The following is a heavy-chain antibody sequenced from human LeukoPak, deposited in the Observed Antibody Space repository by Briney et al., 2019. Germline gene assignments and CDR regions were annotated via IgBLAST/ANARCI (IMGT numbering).Heavy chain of an antibody. D-gene: IGHD4-11*01. CDR2: INPNSGGT. CDR1: GYTFTSYG. CDR3: ARDPGYSNYYFDY. Sequence: GASVKVSCKASGYTFTSYGISWVRQAPGQGLEWMGWINPNSGGTNYAQKFQGWVTMTRDTSISTAYMELSRLRSDDTAVYYCARDPGYSNYYFDYWGQGTLVTVSS. J-gene: IGHJ4*02. V-gene: IGHV1-2*04.